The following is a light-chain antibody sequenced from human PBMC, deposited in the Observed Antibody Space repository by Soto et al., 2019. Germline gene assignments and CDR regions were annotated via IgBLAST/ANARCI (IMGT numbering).Light chain of an antibody. J-gene: IGKJ1*01. CDR2: DAS. CDR3: QQYNSYSWT. Sequence: IQMTQSPSTLSASVGDRVTITCRASQSISSWLAWYQQKPGKAPKLLIYDASSLESGVPSRFSGSGSGTEFTLTISSLQPDDFVTYYCQQYNSYSWTFGQGTKVEIK. V-gene: IGKV1-5*01. CDR1: QSISSW.